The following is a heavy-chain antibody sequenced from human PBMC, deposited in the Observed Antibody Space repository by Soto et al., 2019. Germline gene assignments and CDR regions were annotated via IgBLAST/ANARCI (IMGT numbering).Heavy chain of an antibody. Sequence: GESLKISCKGSGYTFTNYWIGWVRQMPGKGPEWMGIIYPGDSDTKYNPSFQGQVTISADKSITTTYLQWSSLKASDTAIYYCAAAIFYYGMDVWGQGTTVTVSS. CDR3: AAAIFYYGMDV. D-gene: IGHD6-25*01. V-gene: IGHV5-51*01. CDR1: GYTFTNYW. J-gene: IGHJ6*02. CDR2: IYPGDSDT.